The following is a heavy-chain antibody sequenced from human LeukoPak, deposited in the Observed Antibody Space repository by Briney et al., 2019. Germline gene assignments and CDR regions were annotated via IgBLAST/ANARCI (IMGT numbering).Heavy chain of an antibody. CDR3: AKDSPYAYYVSGSYWDY. CDR1: GFTVSDYS. Sequence: GGSLRLSCAASGFTVSDYSMAWVRQAPGKGLEWVSAISGSGSYTDYADSVKGRFTISRDNSKNTLYLQMNSLRAEDTAVYYCAKDSPYAYYVSGSYWDYWGQGTLVTVSS. J-gene: IGHJ4*02. D-gene: IGHD3-10*01. CDR2: ISGSGSYT. V-gene: IGHV3-23*01.